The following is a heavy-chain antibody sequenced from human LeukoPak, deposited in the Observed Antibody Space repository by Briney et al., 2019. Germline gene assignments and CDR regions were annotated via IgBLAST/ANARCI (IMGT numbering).Heavy chain of an antibody. V-gene: IGHV4-59*08. D-gene: IGHD4-17*01. CDR1: GGSISSYY. J-gene: IGHJ4*02. CDR2: IYYSGST. Sequence: SETLSLTCTVSGGSISSYYWSWIRQPPGKGLEWIGYIYYSGSTNYNPSLKSRVTISVDTSKNQFSLKLSSVTAADTAVYYCARSTVTVPYYLDYWGQGTVVTVS. CDR3: ARSTVTVPYYLDY.